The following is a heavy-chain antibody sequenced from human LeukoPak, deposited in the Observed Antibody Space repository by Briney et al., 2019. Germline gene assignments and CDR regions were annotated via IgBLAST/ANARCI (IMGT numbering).Heavy chain of an antibody. D-gene: IGHD6-6*01. J-gene: IGHJ6*03. CDR1: GGSFSGYY. CDR2: INHSGST. Sequence: PSETLSLTCAVYGGSFSGYYWSWIRQPPGKGLEWIGEINHSGSTNYNPSLKSRVSISVDTSKNQFSLKLSSVTAADTAVYYCARGSSIAALATHYYMDVWGKGTTVTVSS. V-gene: IGHV4-34*01. CDR3: ARGSSIAALATHYYMDV.